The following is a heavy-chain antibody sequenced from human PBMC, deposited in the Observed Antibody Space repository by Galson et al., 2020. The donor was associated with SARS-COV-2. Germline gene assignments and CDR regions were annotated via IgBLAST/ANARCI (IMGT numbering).Heavy chain of an antibody. CDR3: ARDYYYDSSGDHGVIGF. CDR2: ISAHNGNT. CDR1: GYMFTNYG. J-gene: IGHJ4*02. V-gene: IGHV1-18*01. D-gene: IGHD3-22*01. Sequence: ASVKVSCRASGYMFTNYGLIWVRQAPGQGLEWMGWISAHNGNTNYAQKFQGRVTMTTDTSTATADMELRSLTSDDSAVYYCARDYYYDSSGDHGVIGFWGQGTLVTVSS.